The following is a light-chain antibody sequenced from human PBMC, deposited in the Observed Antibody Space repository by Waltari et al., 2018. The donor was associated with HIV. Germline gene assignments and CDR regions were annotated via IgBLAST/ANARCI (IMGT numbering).Light chain of an antibody. Sequence: SYELTQPPSVSVSPGQTASITCSGDQLGANNACWYQQKPGQSPVLVIYQDSKRPSVIPERFSGSNSGNTATLTISGTQAMDEADYYCQAWDSSTDVVFGGGTKLTVL. V-gene: IGLV3-1*01. J-gene: IGLJ2*01. CDR2: QDS. CDR3: QAWDSSTDVV. CDR1: QLGANN.